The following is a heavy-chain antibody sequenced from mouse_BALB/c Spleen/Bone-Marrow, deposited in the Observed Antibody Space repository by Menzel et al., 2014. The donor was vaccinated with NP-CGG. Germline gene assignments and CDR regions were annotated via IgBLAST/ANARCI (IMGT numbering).Heavy chain of an antibody. Sequence: EVKLMESGGGLVQPGGSLNLACVASGFDFGRYWMSWARQAPGKGLEWIGEINPGSSTINYSPSLKDKFIMSRDNAKNTPYLQMKKVRSEDTALYYCARLGYYGYHDNWGQGTTLTVSS. V-gene: IGHV4-2*02. CDR2: INPGSSTI. D-gene: IGHD1-2*01. CDR1: GFDFGRYW. CDR3: ARLGYYGYHDN. J-gene: IGHJ2*01.